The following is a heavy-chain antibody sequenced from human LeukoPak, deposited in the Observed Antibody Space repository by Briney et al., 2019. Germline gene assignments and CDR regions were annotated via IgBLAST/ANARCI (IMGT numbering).Heavy chain of an antibody. J-gene: IGHJ3*01. D-gene: IGHD6-6*01. CDR1: GFTFSRYA. CDR2: IWFDGGNK. Sequence: GGSLRLSCVASGFTFSRYAMHWVRQAPGKGLEWVAAIWFDGGNKYYADSVKGRFTISRDNAKNSLYLQINSLRAEDTAVYYCARSSYSSSSSVWGQGTMVTVSS. CDR3: ARSSYSSSSSV. V-gene: IGHV3-33*01.